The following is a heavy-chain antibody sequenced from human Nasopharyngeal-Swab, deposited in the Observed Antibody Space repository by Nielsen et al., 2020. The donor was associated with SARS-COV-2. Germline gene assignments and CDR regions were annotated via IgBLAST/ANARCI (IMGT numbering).Heavy chain of an antibody. Sequence: SETLSLTCAVYGGSFSGYYWSWIRQPPGKGLEWIGEINHSGSTNYNPSLKSRVTISADTSKNQFSLKLNSVTAADTAVYYCARGIVVDSSSRYPSYFDYWGQGTLVTVSS. CDR3: ARGIVVDSSSRYPSYFDY. J-gene: IGHJ4*02. D-gene: IGHD6-13*01. CDR2: INHSGST. V-gene: IGHV4-34*01. CDR1: GGSFSGYY.